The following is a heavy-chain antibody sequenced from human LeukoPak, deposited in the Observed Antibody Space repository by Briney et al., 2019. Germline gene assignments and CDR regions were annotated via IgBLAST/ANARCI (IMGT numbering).Heavy chain of an antibody. Sequence: PSETLSLTCAVYGGSFSGHYWSWIRQPPGKGLEWIGEINHSGSTNYNPSLKSRVTISVDTSKNQFSLKLSSVTAADTAVYYCARGRGCSSTSCYGNWSDPWGRGTLVTVSS. CDR1: GGSFSGHY. CDR3: ARGRGCSSTSCYGNWSDP. D-gene: IGHD2-2*01. V-gene: IGHV4-34*01. CDR2: INHSGST. J-gene: IGHJ5*02.